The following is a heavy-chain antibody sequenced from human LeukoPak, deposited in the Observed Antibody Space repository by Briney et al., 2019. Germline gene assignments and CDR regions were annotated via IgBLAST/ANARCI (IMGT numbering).Heavy chain of an antibody. Sequence: SSETLSLTCAVYGGSFSGYYWSWIRQPPGKGLEWIGEINHSGSTNYNPSLKSRVTISVDTSKNQFSLKLSSVTAADTAVYYCARVAATLYYYYYYMDVWGKGTTVTVSS. D-gene: IGHD2-15*01. J-gene: IGHJ6*03. CDR3: ARVAATLYYYYYYMDV. CDR1: GGSFSGYY. CDR2: INHSGST. V-gene: IGHV4-34*01.